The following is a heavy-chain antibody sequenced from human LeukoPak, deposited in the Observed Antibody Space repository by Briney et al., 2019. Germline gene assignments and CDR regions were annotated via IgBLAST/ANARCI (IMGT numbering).Heavy chain of an antibody. Sequence: GGSLRLSCAASGFTSSSYAMSWVRQAPGKGLEWVSGISGSGTSTYYADSVTGRFTISRDNSKNTLSLQMNSLRAEDTAVYYCARTRTGTTGYFDYWGQGTLVTVSS. CDR2: ISGSGTST. J-gene: IGHJ4*02. CDR3: ARTRTGTTGYFDY. D-gene: IGHD1-1*01. CDR1: GFTSSSYA. V-gene: IGHV3-23*01.